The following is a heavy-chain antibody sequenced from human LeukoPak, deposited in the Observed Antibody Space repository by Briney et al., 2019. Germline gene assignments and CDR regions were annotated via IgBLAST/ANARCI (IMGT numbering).Heavy chain of an antibody. Sequence: PGRSLRLSCAASGFRFSDNGVRWVRQPPGKGLEWVECIRDDENTKYYVDSVKGRFTVSRDNSKNTLYLQMDRLRADDTAVYYCAKENTRDGYRHFHKWGQGTLVTVSS. CDR3: AKENTRDGYRHFHK. V-gene: IGHV3-30*02. J-gene: IGHJ4*02. CDR2: IRDDENTK. D-gene: IGHD5-24*01. CDR1: GFRFSDNG.